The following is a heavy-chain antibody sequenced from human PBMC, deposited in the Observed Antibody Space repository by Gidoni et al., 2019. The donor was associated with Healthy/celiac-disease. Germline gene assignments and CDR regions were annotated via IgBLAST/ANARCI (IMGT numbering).Heavy chain of an antibody. V-gene: IGHV4-4*07. Sequence: QVQLQESGPGLAKPSETLSLTCTIPGGSSSSYYWSWIRQPAGKGLEWIGRIFTSRSTNYNPSLKSRVTMSVDKSKNQFSLKLSSVTTADTAVYYCAREAGVTYTDYFNYWGQGTLVTVSS. D-gene: IGHD6-13*01. CDR3: AREAGVTYTDYFNY. CDR2: IFTSRST. J-gene: IGHJ4*02. CDR1: GGSSSSYY.